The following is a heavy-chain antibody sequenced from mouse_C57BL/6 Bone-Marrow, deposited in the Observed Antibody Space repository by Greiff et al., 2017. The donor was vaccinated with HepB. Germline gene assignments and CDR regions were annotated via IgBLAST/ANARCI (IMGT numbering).Heavy chain of an antibody. V-gene: IGHV1-69*01. CDR3: ARMGLRLYWYFDV. Sequence: VQLQQPGAELVMPGASVKLSCKASGYTFTSYWMHWVKQRPGQGLEWIGEIDPSDSYTNYNQKFKGKSTLTVDKSSSTAYMQLSSLTSEDSAVYYCARMGLRLYWYFDVWGTGTTVTVSS. D-gene: IGHD2-2*01. J-gene: IGHJ1*03. CDR2: IDPSDSYT. CDR1: GYTFTSYW.